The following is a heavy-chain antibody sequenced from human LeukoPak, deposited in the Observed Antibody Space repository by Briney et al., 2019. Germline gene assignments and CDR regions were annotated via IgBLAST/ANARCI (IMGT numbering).Heavy chain of an antibody. CDR2: ISAYNGNT. CDR1: GYTFTSYG. D-gene: IGHD3-3*01. V-gene: IGHV1-18*01. J-gene: IGHJ4*02. Sequence: ASVKVSCKASGYTFTSYGISWVRQAPGQGLEWMGWISAYNGNTNYAQKLQGRVTMTTDTSTSTAYMELRSLRSDDTAVYYCARSAEWLLPNYYFDYWGQGTLVTVSS. CDR3: ARSAEWLLPNYYFDY.